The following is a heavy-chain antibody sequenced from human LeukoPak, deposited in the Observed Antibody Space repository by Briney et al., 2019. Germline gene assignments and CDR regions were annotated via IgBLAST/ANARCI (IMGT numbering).Heavy chain of an antibody. CDR2: IRYDGSNK. V-gene: IGHV3-30*02. CDR1: GFTFSSYG. CDR3: ARDGGAYCGGDCYSPNWYFDL. D-gene: IGHD2-21*02. J-gene: IGHJ2*01. Sequence: GGSLRLSCAASGFTFSSYGMHWVRQAPGKGLEWVAFIRYDGSNKYYADSVKGRFTISRDNSKNTLYLQMNSLRTGDTAVYYCARDGGAYCGGDCYSPNWYFDLWGRGTLVTVSS.